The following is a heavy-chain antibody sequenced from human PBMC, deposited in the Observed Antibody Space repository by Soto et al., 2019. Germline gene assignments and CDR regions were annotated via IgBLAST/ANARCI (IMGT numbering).Heavy chain of an antibody. Sequence: QVQLQESCPGLVKPSDTLSLTCTVSCGSISSYYWSWIRQPAGKGLEWIGRIYTSGSSNYNPSLKIRVTMPVATSKRQFSRKLSSVTAADTAVYYCARDYSSGYYKGGGWFDPWGQGTLVTVSS. CDR2: IYTSGSS. CDR1: CGSISSYY. D-gene: IGHD3-22*01. V-gene: IGHV4-4*07. CDR3: ARDYSSGYYKGGGWFDP. J-gene: IGHJ5*02.